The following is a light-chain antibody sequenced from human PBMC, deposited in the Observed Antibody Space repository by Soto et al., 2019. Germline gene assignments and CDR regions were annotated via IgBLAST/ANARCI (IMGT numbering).Light chain of an antibody. CDR2: EAT. J-gene: IGLJ3*02. CDR1: SSDLGTYNL. Sequence: QSALTQPASVSGSPGRSITISCTGTSSDLGTYNLVSWYQQHPGKAPKLTIYEATKRPSGVSNRFSGSKSGNTASLTISGLQAEDEADYYCCSYAGGSTLVFGGGTKVTVL. V-gene: IGLV2-23*01. CDR3: CSYAGGSTLV.